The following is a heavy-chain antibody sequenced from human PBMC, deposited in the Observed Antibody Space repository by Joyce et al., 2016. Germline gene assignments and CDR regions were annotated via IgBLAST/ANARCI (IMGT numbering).Heavy chain of an antibody. J-gene: IGHJ4*02. Sequence: QVQMVESGGVVVQPGRSLRLSCASSGLSFSVYVMHWVLQAAGKGVEWGGVISYDGGEKYYADTVKGRFTISRDNSKKTLYLQMNGLRPEDTAVYYCAKGGRSVTMAEDYWGQGTLVTVSS. CDR2: ISYDGGEK. CDR3: AKGGRSVTMAEDY. V-gene: IGHV3-30*18. CDR1: GLSFSVYV. D-gene: IGHD4-11*01.